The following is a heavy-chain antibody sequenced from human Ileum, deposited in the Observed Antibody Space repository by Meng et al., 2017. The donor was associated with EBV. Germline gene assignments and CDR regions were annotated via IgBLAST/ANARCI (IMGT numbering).Heavy chain of an antibody. V-gene: IGHV1-69*06. Sequence: VHLLPSGPELKNPGASVKISCKSYGSTFSFYGITWVRQAPGQGLEWMGGIIPALGTPKYARKFQDRLTITADKSTSTGYMELHSLTSNDTAVYFCARGTGADYWGQGTLVTVSS. CDR3: ARGTGADY. D-gene: IGHD3-10*01. CDR2: IIPALGTP. J-gene: IGHJ4*02. CDR1: GSTFSFYG.